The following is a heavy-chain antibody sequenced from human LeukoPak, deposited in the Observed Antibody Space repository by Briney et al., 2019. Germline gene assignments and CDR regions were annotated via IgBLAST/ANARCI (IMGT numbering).Heavy chain of an antibody. CDR3: ARSSYSSSSSV. Sequence: GGSLRLSCAVSGFTFSGVWMSWSRQAPGKGREWVASINSDGSEGYYADVVKGRFTISRDNAKNSLYLQINSLRAEDTAVYYCARSSYSSSSSVWGQGTMVTVSS. CDR2: INSDGSEG. J-gene: IGHJ3*01. V-gene: IGHV3-7*03. CDR1: GFTFSGVW. D-gene: IGHD6-6*01.